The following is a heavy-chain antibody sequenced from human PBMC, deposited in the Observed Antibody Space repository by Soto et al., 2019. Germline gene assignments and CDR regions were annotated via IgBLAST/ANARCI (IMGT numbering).Heavy chain of an antibody. J-gene: IGHJ6*02. CDR1: GYTFTNYG. V-gene: IGHV1-18*01. CDR2: ISAYNGNT. Sequence: ASVKVSCKASGYTFTNYGITWVRQAPGQGLEWMGWISAYNGNTHYTQKLQGRVTMTTDTSTSTAYMELRSLRSDDTAVYYCARDRKLVTFHYYYCMDVWGQGTTVTVSS. CDR3: ARDRKLVTFHYYYCMDV. D-gene: IGHD3-9*01.